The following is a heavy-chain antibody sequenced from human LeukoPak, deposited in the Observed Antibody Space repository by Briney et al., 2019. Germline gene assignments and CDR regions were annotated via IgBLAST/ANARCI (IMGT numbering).Heavy chain of an antibody. CDR3: AKVTMVRGVTDHFDY. V-gene: IGHV3-23*01. CDR1: GFTFSDYY. J-gene: IGHJ4*02. D-gene: IGHD3-10*01. CDR2: ISGSGGST. Sequence: GGSLRLSCAASGFTFSDYYMSWIRQAPGKGLEWVSAISGSGGSTYYADSVKGRFTISRDNSKNTLYLQMNSLRAEDTAVYYCAKVTMVRGVTDHFDYWGQGTLVTVSS.